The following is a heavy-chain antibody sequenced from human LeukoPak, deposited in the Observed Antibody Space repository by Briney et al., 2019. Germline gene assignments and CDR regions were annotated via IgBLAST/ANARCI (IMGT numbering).Heavy chain of an antibody. D-gene: IGHD3-10*01. CDR1: GGSISTSNYY. CDR2: INHSGSS. J-gene: IGHJ4*02. CDR3: ARHFGHGSGRKPPDY. Sequence: SETLSLTCTVSGGSISTSNYYWGWIRQPPGKGLEWIGEINHSGSSSYNPSLKSRVTMSVDTSKNQFSLKLSSVTAADTAAYYCARHFGHGSGRKPPDYWGQGTLVTVSS. V-gene: IGHV4-39*01.